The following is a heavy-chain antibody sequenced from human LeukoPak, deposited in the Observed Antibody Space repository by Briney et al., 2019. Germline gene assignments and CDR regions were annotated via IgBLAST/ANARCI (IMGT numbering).Heavy chain of an antibody. V-gene: IGHV4-4*07. D-gene: IGHD5-18*01. J-gene: IGHJ4*02. CDR1: GGSISGYY. CDR2: IYTSGST. Sequence: SDTLSLTCTVSGGSISGYYWNWIRQPAGKGLEWIGRIYTSGSTNYNPSLKSRVTMSVDTSKNQFSLKLFSVTAADTAVYYCTRDLGGYNYGYSFDYWGQGTLVTVSS. CDR3: TRDLGGYNYGYSFDY.